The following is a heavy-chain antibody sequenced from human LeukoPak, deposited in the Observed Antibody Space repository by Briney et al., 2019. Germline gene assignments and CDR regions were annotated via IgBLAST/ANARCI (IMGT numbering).Heavy chain of an antibody. CDR1: GYTFTSYD. CDR2: MNPNSGNT. V-gene: IGHV1-8*01. CDR3: ARETPTGGVDY. J-gene: IGHJ4*02. Sequence: GASVKVSCKASGYTFTSYDINWVRQATGQGLEWMGWMNPNSGNTGYAQKLQGRVTMTTDTSTTTAYMELRSLRSDDTAVYFCARETPTGGVDYWGQGTLVTVSS. D-gene: IGHD3-16*01.